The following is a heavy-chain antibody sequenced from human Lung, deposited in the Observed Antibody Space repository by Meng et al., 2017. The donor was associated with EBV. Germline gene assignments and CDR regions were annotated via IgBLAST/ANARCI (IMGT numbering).Heavy chain of an antibody. J-gene: IGHJ4*02. V-gene: IGHV1-18*01. CDR1: GYTFTSYG. Sequence: QSGTCVKKPWTSVKVSWKSSGYTFTSYGISWVRQAPGQGLEWMAWISPFNGNSNYAQELHGRVSMTTDTSTNTAYLELGSLRSDDTAVYYCARARQGIDYFDYWGQGTLVTVSS. CDR3: ARARQGIDYFDY. CDR2: ISPFNGNS.